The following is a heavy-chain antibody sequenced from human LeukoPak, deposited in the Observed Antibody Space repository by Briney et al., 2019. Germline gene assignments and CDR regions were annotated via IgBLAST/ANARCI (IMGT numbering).Heavy chain of an antibody. V-gene: IGHV3-7*01. D-gene: IGHD5-18*01. Sequence: GSLRLSCAASGFTFSSHWMSWVRQAPGKGLEWVANIKKDGSEKYYVDSVKGRFTISRDNAKTSLYLQMNSLRAEDTAVYYCARDLSGVTGYTYGRGIDYWGQGTLVTVSS. CDR3: ARDLSGVTGYTYGRGIDY. J-gene: IGHJ4*02. CDR1: GFTFSSHW. CDR2: IKKDGSEK.